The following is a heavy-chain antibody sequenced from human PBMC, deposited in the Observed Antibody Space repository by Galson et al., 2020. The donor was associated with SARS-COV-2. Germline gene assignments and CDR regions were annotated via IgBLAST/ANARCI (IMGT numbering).Heavy chain of an antibody. D-gene: IGHD3-22*01. V-gene: IGHV4-61*01. CDR3: ARVNYYDSSGYYRDAFDI. Sequence: SETLSLTCTVSGGSISSSSYYWSWIRQPPGKGLEWIGYIYYSGSTNYNPSLKSRVTISVDTSKNQFSLKLSSVTAADTAVYYCARVNYYDSSGYYRDAFDIWGQGTMVTVSS. J-gene: IGHJ3*02. CDR1: GGSISSSSYY. CDR2: IYYSGST.